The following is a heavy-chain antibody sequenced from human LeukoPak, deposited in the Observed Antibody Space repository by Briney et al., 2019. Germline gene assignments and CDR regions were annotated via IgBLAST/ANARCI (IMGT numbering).Heavy chain of an antibody. CDR2: IKCDGSEK. CDR3: ARVLRYCSGGNCYSGGLGYMDV. J-gene: IGHJ6*03. D-gene: IGHD2-15*01. CDR1: GFTFSGSW. Sequence: GGSLRLSCAASGFTFSGSWMHWVCQAPDKGLEWVADIKCDGSEKYYVDSVKGRFTISRDNAKNSLFLQMNSLRAEDTAVYYCARVLRYCSGGNCYSGGLGYMDVWGKGTTVTISS. V-gene: IGHV3-52*01.